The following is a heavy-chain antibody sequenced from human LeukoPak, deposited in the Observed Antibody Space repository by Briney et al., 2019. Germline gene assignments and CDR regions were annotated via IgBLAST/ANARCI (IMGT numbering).Heavy chain of an antibody. CDR3: AKGGNDILTGADP. V-gene: IGHV3-23*01. CDR2: IGGSGGRT. Sequence: GGSLRLSCAASGFTFSNYAMNWVRQAPGKGLEWVSGIGGSGGRTHYADSVKGRFTISRDNSKNMLYLQMNSLRAEDTAVYYCAKGGNDILTGADPWGQGTLVTVSS. D-gene: IGHD3-9*01. CDR1: GFTFSNYA. J-gene: IGHJ5*02.